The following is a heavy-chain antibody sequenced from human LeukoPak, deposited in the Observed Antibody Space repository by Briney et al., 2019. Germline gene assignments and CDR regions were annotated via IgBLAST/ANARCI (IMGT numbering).Heavy chain of an antibody. CDR2: INTDGNTR. V-gene: IGHV3-74*01. CDR1: GFTFSTSW. J-gene: IGHJ4*02. D-gene: IGHD3-22*01. CDR3: VRDMGYYDKV. Sequence: PGGSLRLSCATSGFTFSTSWMHWGRQAPGKGLVWVSRINTDGNTRDYADSVKGRFTISRDNAKNTLYLQMNSLRADDTAVYYCVRDMGYYDKVWGQGTLVTVSS.